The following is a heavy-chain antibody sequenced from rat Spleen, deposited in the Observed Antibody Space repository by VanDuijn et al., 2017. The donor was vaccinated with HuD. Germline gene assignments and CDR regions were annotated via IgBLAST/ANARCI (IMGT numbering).Heavy chain of an antibody. D-gene: IGHD1-6*01. CDR3: ARGGELDWFAY. V-gene: IGHV2S63*01. Sequence: VQLRESGPGLVQSSQTLSLTCTVSGFSLSGNIVHWVRQPPGKGLEWMGVIWTGGSTAYNSLLKSRLSISRDTSKSQVFLKMNSLKTEDTATYYCARGGELDWFAYWGQGVMVTVSS. CDR2: IWTGGST. J-gene: IGHJ2*01. CDR1: GFSLSGNI.